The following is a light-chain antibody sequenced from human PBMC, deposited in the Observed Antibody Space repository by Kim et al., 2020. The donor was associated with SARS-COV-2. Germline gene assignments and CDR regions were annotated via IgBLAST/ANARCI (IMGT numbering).Light chain of an antibody. CDR3: MQGLQIPRT. Sequence: EIVMTQSPVSLAVTPGESASFSCRSSESVLHRNGLNYLDWYLQRPGQSPHLLIYMTSRRASGVPDRFTGRGSDTVFTLEISTVEAEDVGVYYCMQGLQIPRTFGQGTKLEI. CDR1: ESVLHRNGLNY. CDR2: MTS. J-gene: IGKJ2*01. V-gene: IGKV2-28*01.